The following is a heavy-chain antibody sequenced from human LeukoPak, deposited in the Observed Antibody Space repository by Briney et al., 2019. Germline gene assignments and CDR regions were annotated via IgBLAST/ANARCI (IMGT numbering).Heavy chain of an antibody. V-gene: IGHV3-21*01. D-gene: IGHD3-9*01. Sequence: GGSLRLSCAASGFTFSSYSMNWVRQAPGKGLEWVSSISSSSSCIYYADSVKGRFTISRDNAKNSLYLQMNSLRAEDTAVYYCAKGHADYDILTGYYGWMDYWGQGTLVTVSS. CDR2: ISSSSSCI. CDR3: AKGHADYDILTGYYGWMDY. J-gene: IGHJ4*02. CDR1: GFTFSSYS.